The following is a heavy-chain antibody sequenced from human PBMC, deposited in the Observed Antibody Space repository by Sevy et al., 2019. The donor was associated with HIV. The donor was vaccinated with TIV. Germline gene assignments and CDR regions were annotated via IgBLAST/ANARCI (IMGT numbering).Heavy chain of an antibody. V-gene: IGHV1-69*13. CDR1: GGTFNNYG. CDR3: ARDRRCGGDCYFLDS. CDR2: ILPLSGLV. Sequence: ASVKVSCKASGGTFNNYGINWVRQAPGQGLQWMGGILPLSGLVNYAQNLQGRVAITADESTRTVYMELSSLRFEDTAVYYCARDRRCGGDCYFLDSWGRGALVTVSS. D-gene: IGHD2-21*01. J-gene: IGHJ4*02.